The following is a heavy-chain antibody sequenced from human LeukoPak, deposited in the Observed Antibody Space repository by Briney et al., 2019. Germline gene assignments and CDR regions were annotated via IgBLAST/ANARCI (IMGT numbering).Heavy chain of an antibody. V-gene: IGHV3-23*01. CDR2: ISGSGGST. Sequence: GGSLRLSCAASGFTFSSYAMSWVRQAPGKGLEWVSAISGSGGSTYYADSVKGRFTISRDNSKNTLYLQMNSLRAEDTAVYYCAKVPQYSSSGGRNAFDIWGQGTMVTVFS. CDR3: AKVPQYSSSGGRNAFDI. CDR1: GFTFSSYA. D-gene: IGHD6-13*01. J-gene: IGHJ3*02.